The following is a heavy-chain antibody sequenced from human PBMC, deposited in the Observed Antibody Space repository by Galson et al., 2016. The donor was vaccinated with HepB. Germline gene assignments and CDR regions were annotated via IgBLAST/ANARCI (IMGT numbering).Heavy chain of an antibody. CDR1: GITFSNYW. J-gene: IGHJ4*02. CDR3: ARGDSSSWSRFDY. CDR2: INIDGGST. V-gene: IGHV3-74*01. Sequence: SLRLSCAASGITFSNYWMHWVRQAPGKGLVWVSRINIDGGSTNYADSVKGRFTSSRDNARNTLYLQMNSLRAEDTAVYYCARGDSSSWSRFDYWGQGTLVTVPS. D-gene: IGHD6-13*01.